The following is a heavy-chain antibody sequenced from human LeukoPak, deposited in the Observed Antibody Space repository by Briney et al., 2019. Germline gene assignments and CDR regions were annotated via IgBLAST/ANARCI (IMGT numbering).Heavy chain of an antibody. Sequence: PSETLSLTCTVSGGSISSYYWSWIRQPPGKGLEWIGYIYYSGSTNYNPSLKNRVTISVDTSKNQFSLKLSSVTAADTAVYYCVRSSRWQLAFDYWGQGTLVTVSS. CDR2: IYYSGST. CDR1: GGSISSYY. CDR3: VRSSRWQLAFDY. J-gene: IGHJ4*02. V-gene: IGHV4-59*01. D-gene: IGHD6-13*01.